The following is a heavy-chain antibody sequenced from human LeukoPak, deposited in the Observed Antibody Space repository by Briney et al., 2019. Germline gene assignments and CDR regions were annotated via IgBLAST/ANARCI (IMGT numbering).Heavy chain of an antibody. CDR1: GFTFSNYW. V-gene: IGHV3-74*01. Sequence: HPGGSLRLSCAASGFTFSNYWMHWVRQAPGKGLVWVSRINSDGSSTNYADSVKGRFTISRDNAKNTLYLQMNSLGVEDTAVYYCAKEGGFTYGAREYYYYYYMDVWGKGTTVTVSS. J-gene: IGHJ6*03. CDR3: AKEGGFTYGAREYYYYYYMDV. D-gene: IGHD4-17*01. CDR2: INSDGSST.